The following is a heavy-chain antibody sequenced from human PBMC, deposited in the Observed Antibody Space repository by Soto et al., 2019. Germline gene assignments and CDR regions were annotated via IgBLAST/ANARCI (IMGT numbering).Heavy chain of an antibody. CDR2: IYYSGTT. J-gene: IGHJ4*02. CDR1: GYSISSSNW. V-gene: IGHV4-28*03. CDR3: ARDKITGLFDY. Sequence: SETLSLTCAVSGYSISSSNWWGWIRQPPGKGLEWIGYIYYSGTTYYNPSLKSRVTMPVDTSKNQFSLKLTSVTAVDTAVYYCARDKITGLFDYWGQGTLVT. D-gene: IGHD2-8*02.